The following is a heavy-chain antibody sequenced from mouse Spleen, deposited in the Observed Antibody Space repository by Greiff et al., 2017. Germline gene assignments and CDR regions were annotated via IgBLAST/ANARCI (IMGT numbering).Heavy chain of an antibody. J-gene: IGHJ4*01. CDR1: GYTFTDYY. Sequence: EVQLQQSGPVLVKPGASVKMSCKASGYTFTDYYMNWVKQSHGKSLEWIGVIYPYNGGTSYNQKFKGKATLTVDKSSSTAYMELNSLTSEDSAVYYCARRYDAMDYWGQGTSVTVSS. V-gene: IGHV1-19*01. CDR2: IYPYNGGT. CDR3: ARRYDAMDY. D-gene: IGHD1-1*01.